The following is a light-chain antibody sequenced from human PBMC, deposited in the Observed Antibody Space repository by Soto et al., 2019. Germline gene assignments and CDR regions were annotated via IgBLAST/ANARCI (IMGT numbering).Light chain of an antibody. CDR3: CSYGGSRAV. Sequence: QSALTQPASVSGSPGQSITISCTGTSSDVGSDNLVSWYQQHPGQAPKLMIYEVSKRPLGVSARFSASKSGNTASLTISGLQAEDEADYCCCSYGGSRAVFGGGTQLTVL. V-gene: IGLV2-23*02. J-gene: IGLJ7*01. CDR1: SSDVGSDNL. CDR2: EVS.